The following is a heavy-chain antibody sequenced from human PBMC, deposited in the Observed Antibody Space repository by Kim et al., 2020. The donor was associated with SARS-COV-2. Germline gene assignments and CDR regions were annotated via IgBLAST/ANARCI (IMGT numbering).Heavy chain of an antibody. D-gene: IGHD6-13*01. Sequence: KGRFTISRDNSKNTLYLQMNSLRAEDTAVYYCARGGIAAADYYYYGMDVWGQGTTVTVSS. V-gene: IGHV3-30*07. J-gene: IGHJ6*02. CDR3: ARGGIAAADYYYYGMDV.